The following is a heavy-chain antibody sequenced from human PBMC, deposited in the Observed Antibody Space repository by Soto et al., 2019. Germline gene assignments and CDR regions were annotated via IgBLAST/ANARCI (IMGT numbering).Heavy chain of an antibody. CDR3: ARGQADIYYYYYMDV. V-gene: IGHV4-31*03. Sequence: SETLSLTCTVSCGYISSGGYYWSWIRQHPGKGLEWIGYIYYSGSTYYNPSLKSRVTISVDTSKNQFSLKLSSVTAADTAVYYCARGQADIYYYYYMDVWGKRTTVTVSS. CDR1: CGYISSGGYY. J-gene: IGHJ6*03. CDR2: IYYSGST.